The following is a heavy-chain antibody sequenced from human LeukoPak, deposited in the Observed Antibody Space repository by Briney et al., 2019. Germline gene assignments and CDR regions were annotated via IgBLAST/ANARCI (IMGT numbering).Heavy chain of an antibody. D-gene: IGHD3/OR15-3a*01. CDR1: GFTFSSYA. CDR2: ISYDGSNK. J-gene: IGHJ6*02. V-gene: IGHV3-30*04. Sequence: PGGSLRLSCAASGFTFSSYAMHWVRQAPGKGLEWVAVISYDGSNKYYADSVKGRFTISRDNSKNTLYLQMNSLRSEDTAVYYCASLGLLDGTADYYYGMDVWGQGTTVTVSS. CDR3: ASLGLLDGTADYYYGMDV.